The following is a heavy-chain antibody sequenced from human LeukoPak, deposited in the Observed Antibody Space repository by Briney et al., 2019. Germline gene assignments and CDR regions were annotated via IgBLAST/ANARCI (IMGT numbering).Heavy chain of an antibody. J-gene: IGHJ4*02. Sequence: GGSLRLSCAASGFTFGSYGMHWVRQAPGKGLEWVAFIRYDGSNKYYADSVKGRFTISRDNSKNTLYLQMNSLRAEDTAVYYCAKLTVVDTEIDYWGQGTLVTVSS. CDR2: IRYDGSNK. D-gene: IGHD5-18*01. CDR1: GFTFGSYG. V-gene: IGHV3-30*02. CDR3: AKLTVVDTEIDY.